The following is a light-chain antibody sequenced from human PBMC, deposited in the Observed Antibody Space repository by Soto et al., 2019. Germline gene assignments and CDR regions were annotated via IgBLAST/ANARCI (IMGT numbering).Light chain of an antibody. CDR2: AAY. J-gene: IGKJ1*01. V-gene: IGKV1-39*01. CDR3: QQSYSTPRT. CDR1: QSISSY. Sequence: DIQMTQSPSSLSASIGGRVTITCRASQSISSYLNWYQQKPGKAPKLLIYAAYSLQSGVPSRFSGSGSGTDLTFTISSLQPEYFATYSCQQSYSTPRTVGSGPKVDSK.